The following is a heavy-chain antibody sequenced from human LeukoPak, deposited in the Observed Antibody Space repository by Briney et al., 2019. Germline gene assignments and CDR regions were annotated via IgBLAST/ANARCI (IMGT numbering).Heavy chain of an antibody. D-gene: IGHD2-2*01. CDR2: IYYSGST. V-gene: IGHV4-39*07. Sequence: SGTLSLTCTVSGGSISSSSYYWGWIRQPPGKGLEWIGSIYYSGSTYYNPSLKSRVTISVDTSKNQFSLKLSSVTAADTAVYYCARAPKRYCSSTSCLRNPWFDPWGQGTLVTVSS. J-gene: IGHJ5*02. CDR1: GGSISSSSYY. CDR3: ARAPKRYCSSTSCLRNPWFDP.